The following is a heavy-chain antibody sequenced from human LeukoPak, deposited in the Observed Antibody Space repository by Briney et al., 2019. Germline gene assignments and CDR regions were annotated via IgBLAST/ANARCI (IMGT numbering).Heavy chain of an antibody. CDR2: IWYDGSNK. V-gene: IGHV3-33*01. CDR1: GFTFSSYG. D-gene: IGHD3-3*01. CDR3: ARGRLTIFGVVIIDYYMDV. Sequence: GRSLRLSCAASGFTFSSYGMHWVRQAPGKGLEWVAVIWYDGSNKYYADSVKGRFTISRDNPKNTLYLQMNSLRAEDTAVYYCARGRLTIFGVVIIDYYMDVWGKGTTVTVSS. J-gene: IGHJ6*03.